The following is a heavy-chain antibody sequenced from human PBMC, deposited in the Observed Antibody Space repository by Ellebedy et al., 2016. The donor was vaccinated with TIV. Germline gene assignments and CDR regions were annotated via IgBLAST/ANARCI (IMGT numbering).Heavy chain of an antibody. CDR2: ISYDGSNK. CDR1: GFTFSSYG. Sequence: GGSLRLSXAASGFTFSSYGMHWVRQAPGKGLEWVAVISYDGSNKYYADSVKGRFTISRDNAKNSLYLQMNSLRAEDTAVYYCARDLLLVVAATRIGYYYYGMDVWGQGTTVTVSS. D-gene: IGHD2-15*01. J-gene: IGHJ6*02. CDR3: ARDLLLVVAATRIGYYYYGMDV. V-gene: IGHV3-30*03.